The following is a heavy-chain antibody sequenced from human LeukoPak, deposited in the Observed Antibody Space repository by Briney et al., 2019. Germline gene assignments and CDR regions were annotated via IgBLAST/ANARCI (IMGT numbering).Heavy chain of an antibody. Sequence: SETLSLTCTVSGGSISSGSYYWSWIRQPAGKGLEWIGRIYTSGSTNYNPSLKSRVTISADTSKNQFSLKLSSVTAADTAVYYCARSYGSGSYFDYWGQGTLVTVSS. CDR2: IYTSGST. D-gene: IGHD3-10*01. V-gene: IGHV4-61*02. CDR1: GGSISSGSYY. CDR3: ARSYGSGSYFDY. J-gene: IGHJ4*02.